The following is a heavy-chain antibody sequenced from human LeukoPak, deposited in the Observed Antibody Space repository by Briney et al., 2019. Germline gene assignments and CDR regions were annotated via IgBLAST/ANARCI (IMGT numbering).Heavy chain of an antibody. Sequence: HPGGSLRLSCAASGFTFTNSWMAWVRQAPGKGLEWVANIKQDGSTKHHVDSLKGRFTISRDNPKNSLYLQMNSLRADDTAVYYCARDTDGSLDYWGQGILVTVAS. V-gene: IGHV3-7*01. D-gene: IGHD1-26*01. CDR1: GFTFTNSW. CDR2: IKQDGSTK. CDR3: ARDTDGSLDY. J-gene: IGHJ4*02.